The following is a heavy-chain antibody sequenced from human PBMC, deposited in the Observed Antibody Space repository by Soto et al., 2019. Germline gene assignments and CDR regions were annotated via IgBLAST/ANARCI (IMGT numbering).Heavy chain of an antibody. Sequence: GGSLRLSCAASGFTFSSYWMHWVRQAPGKGLVWVSRINSDGSSTSYADSVKGRFTISRDNAKNTLYLQMNSLRAEDTAVYYCARYYYDSSGYLPFDYWGQGTLVTVSS. J-gene: IGHJ4*02. CDR2: INSDGSST. D-gene: IGHD3-22*01. V-gene: IGHV3-74*01. CDR1: GFTFSSYW. CDR3: ARYYYDSSGYLPFDY.